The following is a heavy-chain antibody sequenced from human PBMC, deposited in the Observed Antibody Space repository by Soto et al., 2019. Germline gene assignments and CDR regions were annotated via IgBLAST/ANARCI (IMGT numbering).Heavy chain of an antibody. CDR1: GFSLSTSGVG. D-gene: IGHD1-1*01. Sequence: QITLRESGPTLVKPTQTLTLTCTFSGFSLSTSGVGVGWIRQPPGKALEWLALIYWDDDKLYSPSLESRLTITKDTSKNHVVRKITNIDPVHTATYYCAHIHGATTGSFDYWGQGTMGTVSS. CDR3: AHIHGATTGSFDY. J-gene: IGHJ4*02. CDR2: IYWDDDK. V-gene: IGHV2-5*02.